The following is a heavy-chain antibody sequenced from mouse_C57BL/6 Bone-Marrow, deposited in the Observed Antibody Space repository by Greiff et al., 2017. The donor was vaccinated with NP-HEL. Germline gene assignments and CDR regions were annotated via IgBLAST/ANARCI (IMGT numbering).Heavy chain of an antibody. CDR1: GFTFSDFY. CDR2: RRNKAHDYTT. V-gene: IGHV7-1*01. D-gene: IGHD2-4*01. J-gene: IGHJ4*01. Sequence: EVNLVESGGGLVQSGRSLRLSCATSGFTFSDFYMEWVRQAPGKGLEWIAARRNKAHDYTTEYSASVKGRFIVSRDTSQSILYLQMNALRAEDTAIYYCARDAYYDYAMDYWGQGTSVTVSS. CDR3: ARDAYYDYAMDY.